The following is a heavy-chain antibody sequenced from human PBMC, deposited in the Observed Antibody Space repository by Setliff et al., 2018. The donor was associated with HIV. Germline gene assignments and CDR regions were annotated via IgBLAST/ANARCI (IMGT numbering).Heavy chain of an antibody. CDR1: GDSFTTTSHS. CDR2: VYSRGNT. CDR3: ARGRLMGPSVLFFDF. J-gene: IGHJ4*02. D-gene: IGHD2-21*01. Sequence: PQTLSLTCPVSGDSFTTTSHSSAWLRQPAGRGLEWIGHVYSRGNTDYNPSLASRVSILMSTSEIQFSLTLNSVTAADTAKYYCARGRLMGPSVLFFDFWGQGILVTVSS. V-gene: IGHV4-61*09.